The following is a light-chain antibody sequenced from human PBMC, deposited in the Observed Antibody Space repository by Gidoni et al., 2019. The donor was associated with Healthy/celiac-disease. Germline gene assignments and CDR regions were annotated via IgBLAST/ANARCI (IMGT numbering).Light chain of an antibody. CDR1: QSISSY. CDR3: QQSDSTLWT. V-gene: IGKV1-39*01. Sequence: QMPHSPSSLSASVGDRVTITCRASQSISSYLNWYQQKPGKAPKLLIYAASSLQSGVPSRFSGSGSGTDFTLTISSLQPEDFATYYCQQSDSTLWTFGQGTKVEIK. J-gene: IGKJ1*01. CDR2: AAS.